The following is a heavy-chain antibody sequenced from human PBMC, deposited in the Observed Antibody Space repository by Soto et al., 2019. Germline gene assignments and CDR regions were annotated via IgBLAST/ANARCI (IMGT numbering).Heavy chain of an antibody. CDR2: ISAYNGNT. V-gene: IGHV1-18*01. D-gene: IGHD3-16*01. CDR3: ARCDRLGEGDY. CDR1: GYSFTSYG. J-gene: IGHJ4*02. Sequence: AAVKVSCKGSGYSFTSYGIRWVRQAPGQGLEWMGWISAYNGNTNYAQKLQGRVTMTTDTSTSTAYMELRSLRSDDTAVYYWARCDRLGEGDYWGQGSLVTVSS.